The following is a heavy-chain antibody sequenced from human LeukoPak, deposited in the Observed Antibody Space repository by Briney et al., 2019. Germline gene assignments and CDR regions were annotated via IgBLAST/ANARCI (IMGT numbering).Heavy chain of an antibody. CDR2: INAGNGNT. CDR1: GYTFTSYA. CDR3: ARDPRGGYYPAPSDAFDI. J-gene: IGHJ3*02. Sequence: GASVKVSCKASGYTFTSYAMHWVRQAPGQRLEWMGWINAGNGNTKYSQEFQGRVTITRDTSASTAYMELSSLRSEDMAVYYCARDPRGGYYPAPSDAFDIWGQGTMVTVSS. D-gene: IGHD3-3*01. V-gene: IGHV1-3*03.